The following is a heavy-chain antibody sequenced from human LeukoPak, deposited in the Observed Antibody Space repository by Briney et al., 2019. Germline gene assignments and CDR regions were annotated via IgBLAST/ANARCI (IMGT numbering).Heavy chain of an antibody. CDR2: IRYDGSNK. Sequence: GGSLRLSCAASGFTFSNYGMHWVRQAPGKGLEWVAFIRYDGSNKYYADSVKGRFTISRDNSKNTLYLQVNSLRAEDTAVYYCAKDWSVVVTMIVVAAFDYWGQGTLVTVSS. J-gene: IGHJ4*02. CDR1: GFTFSNYG. D-gene: IGHD3-22*01. CDR3: AKDWSVVVTMIVVAAFDY. V-gene: IGHV3-30*02.